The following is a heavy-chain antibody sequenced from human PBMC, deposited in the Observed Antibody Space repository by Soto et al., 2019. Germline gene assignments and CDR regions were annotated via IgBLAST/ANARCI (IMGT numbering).Heavy chain of an antibody. J-gene: IGHJ6*02. Sequence: GGSLRLSCAASGFTFSSYAMSWVRQAPGKGLEWVSSISGSGGSTYYADSVKGRFTISRDNSKNTPYLQMNSLRDEDTAVYYCAKASHYYYYYGMDVWGQGTTVTVSS. CDR2: ISGSGGST. V-gene: IGHV3-23*01. CDR3: AKASHYYYYYGMDV. CDR1: GFTFSSYA.